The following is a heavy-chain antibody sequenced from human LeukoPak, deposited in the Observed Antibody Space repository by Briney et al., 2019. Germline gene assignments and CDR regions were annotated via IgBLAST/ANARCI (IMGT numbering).Heavy chain of an antibody. CDR1: GYTFTGYY. CDR3: ARERDTAMAHFDY. V-gene: IGHV1-2*02. D-gene: IGHD5-18*01. CDR2: INPNSGGT. J-gene: IGHJ4*02. Sequence: ASVKVSCKASGYTFTGYYMHWVRQAPGQGLEWMGWINPNSGGTNYAQKFQGGVTMTRDTSISTAYMELSRLRSDDTAVYYCARERDTAMAHFDYRGQGTLVTVSS.